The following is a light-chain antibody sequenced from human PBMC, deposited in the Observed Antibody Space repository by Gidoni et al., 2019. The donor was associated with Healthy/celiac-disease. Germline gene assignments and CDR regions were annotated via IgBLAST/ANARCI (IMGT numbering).Light chain of an antibody. J-gene: IGKJ4*01. V-gene: IGKV1-13*02. CDR2: DAS. CDR3: QQFNSYPLT. Sequence: IQLTQSPSSLSASVGDRVTITCRASQGISSALAWYQQKPGKAPKLLIYDASSLESGVPSRSSGSGSGTDFTLTISSRQPEDFATYYCQQFNSYPLTFGGGTKVEIK. CDR1: QGISSA.